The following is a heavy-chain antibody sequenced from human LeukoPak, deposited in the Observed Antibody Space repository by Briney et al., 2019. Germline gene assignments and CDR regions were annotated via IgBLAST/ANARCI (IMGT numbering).Heavy chain of an antibody. D-gene: IGHD6-19*01. V-gene: IGHV3-30*18. CDR3: AKDSGQCLVIDY. J-gene: IGHJ4*02. CDR1: GFTFSSYG. Sequence: QSGGSLRLSCAASGFTFSSYGMHWVRQAPGKGLEWVAVISYDGSNKYYADSVKGRFTISRDNCKNTLYLQMNSLRAEDTAVYYCAKDSGQCLVIDYCGQGTLVTVSS. CDR2: ISYDGSNK.